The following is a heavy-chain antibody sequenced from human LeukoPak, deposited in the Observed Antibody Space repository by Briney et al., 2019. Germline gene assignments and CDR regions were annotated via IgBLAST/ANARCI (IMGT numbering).Heavy chain of an antibody. D-gene: IGHD3-22*01. CDR2: IYSGGST. Sequence: GGSLRLSCAASGFTVSSNYMSWVRQAPGKGLEWVSVIYSGGSTYYADSVKGRFTISRDNSKNTLYLQMNSLRAEDTAVYYCAKRSGYYDSSVQVGMDVWGQGTTVTVSS. CDR1: GFTVSSNY. V-gene: IGHV3-53*05. CDR3: AKRSGYYDSSVQVGMDV. J-gene: IGHJ6*02.